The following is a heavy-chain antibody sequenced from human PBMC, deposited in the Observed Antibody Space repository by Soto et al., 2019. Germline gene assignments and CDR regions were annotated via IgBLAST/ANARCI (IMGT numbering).Heavy chain of an antibody. V-gene: IGHV3-33*01. Sequence: GGSLRLSCAASGFTFSSYGMHWVRQAPGKGLEWVAVIWYDGSNKYYADSVKGRFTISRDNSKNTLYLQMNSLRAEDTAVYYCAREKSAIVALYGMDVWGQGTTVTVSS. CDR3: AREKSAIVALYGMDV. D-gene: IGHD5-12*01. CDR2: IWYDGSNK. CDR1: GFTFSSYG. J-gene: IGHJ6*02.